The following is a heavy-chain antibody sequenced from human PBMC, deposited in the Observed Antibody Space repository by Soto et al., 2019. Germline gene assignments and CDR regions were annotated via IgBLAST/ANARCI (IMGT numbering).Heavy chain of an antibody. J-gene: IGHJ4*02. CDR1: GFTFSSYA. CDR3: ARGETNYYDSSGKAWDY. CDR2: ISYDGSNK. Sequence: GGSLRLSCAASGFTFSSYAMHWVRQAPGKGLEWVAVISYDGSNKYYADSVKGRFTISRDNSKNTLYLQMNSLRAEDTAVYYCARGETNYYDSSGKAWDYWGQGTLVTVSS. D-gene: IGHD3-22*01. V-gene: IGHV3-30-3*01.